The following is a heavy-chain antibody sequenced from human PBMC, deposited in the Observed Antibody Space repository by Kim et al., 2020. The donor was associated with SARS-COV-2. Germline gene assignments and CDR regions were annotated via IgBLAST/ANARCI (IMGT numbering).Heavy chain of an antibody. Sequence: SETLSLTCTVSGGSISGSYWSWLRQPPGEGLEWIAYVYVSGSTNYNPSLKSRVSLSLDSSQNQFSLKLSSVTAADSAVYYCAKGAGWYDSWGQGTLVTVSS. CDR1: GGSISGSY. D-gene: IGHD6-19*01. CDR3: AKGAGWYDS. V-gene: IGHV4-59*01. J-gene: IGHJ5*01. CDR2: VYVSGST.